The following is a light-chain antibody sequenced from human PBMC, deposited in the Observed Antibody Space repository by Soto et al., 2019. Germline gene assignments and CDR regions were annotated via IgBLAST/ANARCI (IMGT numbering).Light chain of an antibody. V-gene: IGKV3-20*01. CDR3: QQYGSSPPIT. CDR2: GAS. Sequence: IVLTQSPGSLSLSLGERATLSCRAGQSVRNNFLAWYQHKAGRAPRLLIYGASSRATGIPDRFSGSGSGTDFTLTISRLEPEDFAVDNCQQYGSSPPITFGQGTRLEIK. CDR1: QSVRNNF. J-gene: IGKJ5*01.